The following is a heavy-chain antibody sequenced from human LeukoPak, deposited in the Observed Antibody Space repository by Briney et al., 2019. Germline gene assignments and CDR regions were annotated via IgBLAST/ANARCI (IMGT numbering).Heavy chain of an antibody. CDR2: ISAYNGNT. D-gene: IGHD1-26*01. CDR1: GYTFTSYG. V-gene: IGHV1-18*01. Sequence: ASVKVSCKASGYTFTSYGISWVRQAPGQGLEWMGWISAYNGNTNYAQKLQGRVTMTTDTSTSTAYMELRSLRSDDTAVYYCARQYSGSSKNWLDPWGQGTLVTVSS. CDR3: ARQYSGSSKNWLDP. J-gene: IGHJ5*02.